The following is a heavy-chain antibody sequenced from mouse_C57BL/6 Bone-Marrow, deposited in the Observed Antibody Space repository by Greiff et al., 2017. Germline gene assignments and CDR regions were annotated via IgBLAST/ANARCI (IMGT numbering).Heavy chain of an antibody. Sequence: EVQLQESGAELVKPGASVKLSCTASGFNIKDYYIHWVKQRTEQGLEWIGRIDPVDGETKYAPKFQDKATITADTSSNTAYLQRSSLTSEDTAVYYCTRSLIYYGTNYWGQGTTLTVSS. CDR2: IDPVDGET. J-gene: IGHJ2*01. CDR3: TRSLIYYGTNY. D-gene: IGHD1-1*01. V-gene: IGHV14-2*01. CDR1: GFNIKDYY.